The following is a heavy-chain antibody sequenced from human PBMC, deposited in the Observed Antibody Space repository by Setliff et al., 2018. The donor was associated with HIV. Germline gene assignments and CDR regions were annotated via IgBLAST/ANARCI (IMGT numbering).Heavy chain of an antibody. CDR1: GDSVNDRSYY. J-gene: IGHJ5*02. Sequence: SETLSLTCTVSGDSVNDRSYYWSWIRQPAGKGLEWIGHIYTSGSTNYNPSLKSRVTISVDTSKNQFSLKLSSVTAADTAVYFCARHRFMIEVVTLNWFDPWGQGTQVTVSS. CDR2: IYTSGST. V-gene: IGHV4-61*09. D-gene: IGHD3-22*01. CDR3: ARHRFMIEVVTLNWFDP.